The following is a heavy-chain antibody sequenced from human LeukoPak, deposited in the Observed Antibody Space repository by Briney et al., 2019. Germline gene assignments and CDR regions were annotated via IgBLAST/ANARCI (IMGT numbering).Heavy chain of an antibody. D-gene: IGHD3-22*01. V-gene: IGHV4-59*01. CDR3: AGASYDSSGYPDY. CDR2: IYYSGST. CDR1: GGSISSYY. J-gene: IGHJ4*02. Sequence: SETLSLTCTVSGGSISSYYWSWIRQPPGKGLEWIGYIYYSGSTNYNPSLKSRVTISVDTSKNQFSLKLSSVTAADTAVYYCAGASYDSSGYPDYWGQGTLVTVSS.